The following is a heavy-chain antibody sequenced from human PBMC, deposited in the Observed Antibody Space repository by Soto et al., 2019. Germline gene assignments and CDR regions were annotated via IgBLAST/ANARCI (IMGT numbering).Heavy chain of an antibody. CDR3: ARVPGFGEFSESLD. V-gene: IGHV3-74*01. D-gene: IGHD3-10*01. Sequence: EVQLVESGGGLVQPGGSLRLSCAASGFTFSSYWLHWVRQAPGKGLVWVSRINSDGSSTSYADSVKGRFTISRDNAKNTLYLQMNSLRADDTAVYYCARVPGFGEFSESLDRGQGTLFTVSS. CDR2: INSDGSST. J-gene: IGHJ4*02. CDR1: GFTFSSYW.